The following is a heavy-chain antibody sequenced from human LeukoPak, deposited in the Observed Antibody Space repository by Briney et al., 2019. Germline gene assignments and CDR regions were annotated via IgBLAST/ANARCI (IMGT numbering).Heavy chain of an antibody. CDR1: GGTFSCYA. CDR3: ARNPQYCSGGSCYFDY. Sequence: SVTVSCKASGGTFSCYAISWVRQAPGQGLEWMGGIIPIFGTANYAQKFQGRVTITADESTSTAYMELSSLRSEDTAVYYCARNPQYCSGGSCYFDYWGQGTLVTVSS. V-gene: IGHV1-69*13. J-gene: IGHJ4*02. D-gene: IGHD2-15*01. CDR2: IIPIFGTA.